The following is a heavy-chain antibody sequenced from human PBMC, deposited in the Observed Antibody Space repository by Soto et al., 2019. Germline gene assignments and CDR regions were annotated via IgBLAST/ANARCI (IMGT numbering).Heavy chain of an antibody. CDR3: AQLKLPAAIRNWFDP. J-gene: IGHJ5*02. CDR2: ISGSGGST. D-gene: IGHD2-2*02. CDR1: GFTFISYA. V-gene: IGHV3-23*01. Sequence: GGSLSLSCAASGFTFISYAMGWVRQAPGKGLEWVSAISGSGGSTYYADSVKGRFTISRDNSKNTLYLQMNSLRAEDTAVYYCAQLKLPAAIRNWFDPWGQGTLVTVSS.